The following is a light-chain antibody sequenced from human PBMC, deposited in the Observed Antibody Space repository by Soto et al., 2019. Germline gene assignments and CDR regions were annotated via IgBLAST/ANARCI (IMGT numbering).Light chain of an antibody. CDR1: SSDVGGYNY. Sequence: QSALTQPASVSGSPGQSITISYTGTSSDVGGYNYVSWYQQHPGKAPKLMIYDVSNRPSGVSNRFSGSKSGNTASLTISGLQAEDEADYYCSSYTSSSTSVFGGGTKLTVL. CDR2: DVS. J-gene: IGLJ2*01. CDR3: SSYTSSSTSV. V-gene: IGLV2-14*01.